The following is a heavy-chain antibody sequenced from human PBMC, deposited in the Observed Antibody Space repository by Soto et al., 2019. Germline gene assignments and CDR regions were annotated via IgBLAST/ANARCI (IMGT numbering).Heavy chain of an antibody. V-gene: IGHV3-11*01. CDR1: GFTFSDYY. Sequence: QVQRVEAGGGLVKPGGSLRLSWAASGFTFSDYYMSWIRQAPGKGLEWLSHISRSGSIIKYADSLKGRFTISRDNAKNSLDLQMNSLRVEDTAVYYRARGGSLRPLDLGGRGTLVPVST. CDR2: ISRSGSII. D-gene: IGHD6-13*01. CDR3: ARGGSLRPLDL. J-gene: IGHJ2*01.